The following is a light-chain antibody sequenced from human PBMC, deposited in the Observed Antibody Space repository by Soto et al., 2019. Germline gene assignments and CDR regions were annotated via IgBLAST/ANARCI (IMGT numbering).Light chain of an antibody. CDR1: QTISSW. CDR2: KAS. J-gene: IGKJ1*01. CDR3: QQYGSSGT. Sequence: DIQMTQSPSTLSSSVGGRVTITVRASQTISSWLAWYQQKPGKAPKLLIYKASTLKSGVPSRFSGSGSGTDFTLTISRLEPEDFAVYYCQQYGSSGTFGQGTKVDIK. V-gene: IGKV1-5*03.